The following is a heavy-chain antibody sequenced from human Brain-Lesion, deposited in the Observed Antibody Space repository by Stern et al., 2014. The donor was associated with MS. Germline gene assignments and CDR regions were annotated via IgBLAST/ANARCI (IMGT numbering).Heavy chain of an antibody. CDR3: ARGERWFDS. J-gene: IGHJ5*01. CDR2: VNNDGRRT. CDR1: GFTFSNYW. V-gene: IGHV3-74*02. D-gene: IGHD3-10*01. Sequence: VQLGQSGGGLVQPGGSLRLSCAASGFTFSNYWMHWVRQAPGKGLVSVTRVNNDGRRTSYADSVKGRFTMSRDNAKNTLYLQMNSLRVEDTAIYYCARGERWFDSWGQGTLVTVSS.